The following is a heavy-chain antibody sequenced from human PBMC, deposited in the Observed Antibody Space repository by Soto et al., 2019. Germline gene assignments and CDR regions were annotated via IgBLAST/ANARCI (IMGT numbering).Heavy chain of an antibody. CDR1: GGTFSSYT. V-gene: IGHV1-69*02. D-gene: IGHD2-15*01. CDR2: IIPILGIA. CDR3: ARARKDIVVVVAATNDAYDI. Sequence: SVKVSCKASGGTFSSYTISWVRQAPGQGLEWMGRIIPILGIANYAQKFQGRVTITADKSTSTAYMELSSLRSEDTAVYYCARARKDIVVVVAATNDAYDIWGQGTMVTVSS. J-gene: IGHJ3*02.